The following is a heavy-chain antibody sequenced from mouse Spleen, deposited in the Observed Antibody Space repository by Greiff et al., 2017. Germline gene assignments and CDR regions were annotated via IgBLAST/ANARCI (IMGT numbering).Heavy chain of an antibody. J-gene: IGHJ4*01. CDR3: ARERIYYGSGSYAMDY. Sequence: EVKLMESGPGLVKPSQSLSLTCSVTGYSITSGYYWNWIRQFPGNKLEWMGYISYDGSNNYNPSLKNRISITRDTSKNQFFLKLNSVTTEDTATYYCARERIYYGSGSYAMDYWGQGTSVTVSS. CDR1: GYSITSGYY. D-gene: IGHD1-1*01. CDR2: ISYDGSN. V-gene: IGHV3-6*01.